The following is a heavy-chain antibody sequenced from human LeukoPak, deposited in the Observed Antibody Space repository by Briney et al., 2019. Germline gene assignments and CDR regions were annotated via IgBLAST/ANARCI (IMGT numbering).Heavy chain of an antibody. CDR2: INHSGST. J-gene: IGHJ6*03. CDR1: GVASSGNY. V-gene: IGHV4-34*01. CDR3: ARDWGVGGRPGYMDV. Sequence: SETLSLTCGVYGVASSGNYWSWIRQSPGRGLEWIGEINHSGSTNYNPSLKSRVTILVDTSKNQVSLKLSSVTAADTAVYFCARDWGVGGRPGYMDVWGKGTTVTVSS. D-gene: IGHD6-6*01.